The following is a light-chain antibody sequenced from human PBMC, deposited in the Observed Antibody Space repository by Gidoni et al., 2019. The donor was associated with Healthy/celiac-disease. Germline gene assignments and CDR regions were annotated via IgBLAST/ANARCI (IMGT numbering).Light chain of an antibody. J-gene: IGKJ5*01. V-gene: IGKV1-39*01. Sequence: DIQMTQSPSSLSASVGDRVTITCRASQSISSYLNWYQQKPGKATKLLIYAASSLQSGVPSRFSGSGSGTDFTLTISSLQPEDFATYYCQQSYSTFITFGQGTRLEIK. CDR2: AAS. CDR1: QSISSY. CDR3: QQSYSTFIT.